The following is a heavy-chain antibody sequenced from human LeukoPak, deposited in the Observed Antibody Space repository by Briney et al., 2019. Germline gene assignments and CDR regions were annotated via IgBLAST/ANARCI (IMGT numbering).Heavy chain of an antibody. D-gene: IGHD3-9*01. Sequence: GGSLRLSCEASAFTFSNYWMHWVRQAPGKGLVWVSRINTDESRTNYADSVKGRFTISRDNAKNTLYLQMNSLRAEDTAVYYCARGDILTGSFFDYWGQGTLVTVSS. CDR3: ARGDILTGSFFDY. J-gene: IGHJ4*02. CDR1: AFTFSNYW. V-gene: IGHV3-74*01. CDR2: INTDESRT.